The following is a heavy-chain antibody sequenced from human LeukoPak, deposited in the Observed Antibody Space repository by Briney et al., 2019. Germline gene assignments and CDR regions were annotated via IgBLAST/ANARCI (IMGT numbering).Heavy chain of an antibody. Sequence: TSETLSLTCTVSGGSISSGGYYWSWIRQHPGKGLEWIGYIYYSGSTYYNPSLKSRVTISVDTSKNQFSLKLSSVTAADTAVYYCARDGYYDSSGYSYFDYWGQGTLVTVSS. J-gene: IGHJ4*02. CDR3: ARDGYYDSSGYSYFDY. CDR1: GGSISSGGYY. CDR2: IYYSGST. D-gene: IGHD3-22*01. V-gene: IGHV4-31*03.